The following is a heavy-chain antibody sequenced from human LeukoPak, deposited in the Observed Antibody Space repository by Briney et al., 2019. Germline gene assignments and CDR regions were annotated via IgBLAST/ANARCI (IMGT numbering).Heavy chain of an antibody. CDR3: ARDLGNPGYGDYYYGMDV. V-gene: IGHV1-69*04. J-gene: IGHJ6*02. D-gene: IGHD4-17*01. CDR1: GGTSSSYT. CDR2: IIPILSIA. Sequence: ASVKVSCKASGGTSSSYTISWVRQAPGQGLEWMGRIIPILSIANYAQKFQGRVTITADKSTSTAYMELSSLRSEDTAVYYCARDLGNPGYGDYYYGMDVWGQGTTVTVSS.